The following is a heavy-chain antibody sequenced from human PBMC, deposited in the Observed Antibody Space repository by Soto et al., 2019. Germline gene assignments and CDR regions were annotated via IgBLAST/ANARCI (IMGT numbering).Heavy chain of an antibody. CDR2: ISAYNGNT. V-gene: IGHV1-18*01. CDR1: GYTFTRSG. Sequence: ASVKVSCKASGYTFTRSGISWARQAPGQGLEWMGWISAYNGNTNYAQNFQGRVTMTTDTSTSTAYMELRSLRSEDTAVYYCARHYYDSSGLNDAFDIWGQGTMVTVSS. D-gene: IGHD3-22*01. CDR3: ARHYYDSSGLNDAFDI. J-gene: IGHJ3*02.